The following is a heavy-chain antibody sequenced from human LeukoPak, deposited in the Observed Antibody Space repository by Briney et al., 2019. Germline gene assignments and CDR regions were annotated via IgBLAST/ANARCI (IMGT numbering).Heavy chain of an antibody. Sequence: GGSLRLSCAASGFTFNNYNMNWVRQAPGKALEWVSSITSSGTYIFYADSVKGRFTISRDNVKNSLYLQMNSLGPEDTAVYYCAELGITMIGGVWGKGTTVTISS. CDR2: ITSSGTYI. V-gene: IGHV3-21*01. CDR3: AELGITMIGGV. J-gene: IGHJ6*04. D-gene: IGHD3-10*02. CDR1: GFTFNNYN.